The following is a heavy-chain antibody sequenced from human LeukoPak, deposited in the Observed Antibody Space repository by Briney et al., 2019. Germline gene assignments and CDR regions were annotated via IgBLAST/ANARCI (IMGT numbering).Heavy chain of an antibody. CDR3: ARHSLSSWYRREFDY. D-gene: IGHD6-13*01. CDR1: GGSFSGYY. J-gene: IGHJ4*02. V-gene: IGHV4-34*01. CDR2: INHSGST. Sequence: SETLSLTCAVYGGSFSGYYWSWIRQPPGKGLEWIGEINHSGSTNYNPSLKGRVTISVDTSKNQFSLKLSSVTAADTAVYYCARHSLSSWYRREFDYWGQGTLVTVSS.